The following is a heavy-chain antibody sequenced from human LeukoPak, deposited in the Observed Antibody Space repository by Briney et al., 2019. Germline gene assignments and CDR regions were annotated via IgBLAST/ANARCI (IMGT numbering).Heavy chain of an antibody. CDR2: IKQDGSEK. Sequence: PGGSLRLSCAASGFTFSSYWMSWVRQAPGKGLEWVANIKQDGSEKYYVDSVKGRFTISRDNAKNSLYLQMNSLRAEDTAVYYCARVRRITMVRGQRFDPWGQGTLVTVSS. J-gene: IGHJ5*02. CDR3: ARVRRITMVRGQRFDP. D-gene: IGHD3-10*01. CDR1: GFTFSSYW. V-gene: IGHV3-7*03.